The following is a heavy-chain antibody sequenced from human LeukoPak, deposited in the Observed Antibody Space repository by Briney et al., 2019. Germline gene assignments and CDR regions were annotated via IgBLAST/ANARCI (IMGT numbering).Heavy chain of an antibody. Sequence: GGSLRLSCAASGFTFSSYAMSWVRQAPRKGLEWVSAISGSGGSTHYADSVKGRFTISRDNSKNTLYLQMNSLRVEDTAVYYCARMRGRYCSSNGCYVEYWGQGALVTVSS. V-gene: IGHV3-23*01. CDR3: ARMRGRYCSSNGCYVEY. D-gene: IGHD2-2*01. J-gene: IGHJ4*02. CDR1: GFTFSSYA. CDR2: ISGSGGST.